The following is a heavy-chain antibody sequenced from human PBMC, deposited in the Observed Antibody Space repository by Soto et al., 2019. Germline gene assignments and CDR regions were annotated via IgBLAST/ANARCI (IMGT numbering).Heavy chain of an antibody. Sequence: PSETLSLTCAVSGGSISSSNWWSWVRQPPGKGLEWIGEIYHSGSTNYNPSLKSRVTISVDKSKNQFSLKLSSVTAADTAVYYCARVNVKILPGYSLASNTYGMDVWGQGTTVTVS. V-gene: IGHV4-4*02. CDR3: ARVNVKILPGYSLASNTYGMDV. D-gene: IGHD3-9*01. J-gene: IGHJ6*02. CDR1: GGSISSSNW. CDR2: IYHSGST.